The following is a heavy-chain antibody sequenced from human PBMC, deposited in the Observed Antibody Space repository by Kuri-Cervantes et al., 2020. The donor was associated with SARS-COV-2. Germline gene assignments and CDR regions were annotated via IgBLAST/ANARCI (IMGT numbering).Heavy chain of an antibody. CDR1: GGTFSSYA. J-gene: IGHJ6*02. CDR3: ARGVQLWLSDRPVNPVRYGMDV. CDR2: IIPIFGTA. V-gene: IGHV1-69*13. D-gene: IGHD5-18*01. Sequence: SVKVSCKASGGTFSSYAISWVRQAPGQGLEWMGGIIPIFGTANYAQKFQGRVTITADESTSTAYMELSSLRSEDTAVYYCARGVQLWLSDRPVNPVRYGMDVWGQGTTVTVSS.